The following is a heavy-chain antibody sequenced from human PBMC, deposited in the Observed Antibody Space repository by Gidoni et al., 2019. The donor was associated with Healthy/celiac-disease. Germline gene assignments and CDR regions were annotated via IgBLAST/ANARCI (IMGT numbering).Heavy chain of an antibody. CDR3: AREVAAADDYYFDY. Sequence: QVQLVESGGGWVKPGGSLRLSGAASGFTFSDYYMSWIRQAPGKGLEWVSYISSSSSYTNYADSVKGRFTISRDNAKNSLYLQMNSLRAEDTAVYYCAREVAAADDYYFDYWGQGTLVTVSS. J-gene: IGHJ4*02. CDR1: GFTFSDYY. D-gene: IGHD6-13*01. V-gene: IGHV3-11*06. CDR2: ISSSSSYT.